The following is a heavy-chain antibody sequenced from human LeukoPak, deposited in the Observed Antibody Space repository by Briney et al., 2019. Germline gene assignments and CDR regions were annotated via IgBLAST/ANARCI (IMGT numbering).Heavy chain of an antibody. V-gene: IGHV3-7*01. CDR1: GFTFSSYW. CDR3: ARAMTTLTRNWFDP. CDR2: IKQDGSEK. D-gene: IGHD4-17*01. Sequence: GGSLRLSCAASGFTFSSYWMSWVRQAPGKGLEWVANIKQDGSEKYYVDSVKGRFTISRDNAKNSLFLQMNSLRAEDTAVYYCARAMTTLTRNWFDPWGQGTLLTVSS. J-gene: IGHJ5*02.